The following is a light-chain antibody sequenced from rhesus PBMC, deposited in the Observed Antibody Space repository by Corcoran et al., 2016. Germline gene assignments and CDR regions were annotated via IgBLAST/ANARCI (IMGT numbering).Light chain of an antibody. CDR3: YQHSSGYS. CDR1: QSVSSY. V-gene: IGKV3-10*01. CDR2: GAS. Sequence: QVILTQSPATLSLSPGERATLSCRASQSVSSYLAWYQQKPGQAPRLLIYGASSRANGIPDRLSGRGAGTDFTLTISSLEPEDVGVYPCYQHSSGYSFGQGTKVEIK. J-gene: IGKJ2*01.